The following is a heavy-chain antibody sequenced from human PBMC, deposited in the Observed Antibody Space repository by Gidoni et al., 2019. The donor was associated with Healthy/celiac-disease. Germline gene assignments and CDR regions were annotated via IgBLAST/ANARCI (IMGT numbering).Heavy chain of an antibody. CDR3: ARLGDTAMGSQYYFDY. Sequence: QLQLQESGPGLVKPSETLSLTCTVSGGSISSSSYYWGWIRQPPGKGLEWIGSIYYSGSTYYTPSLKSRVTISVDTSKTQFSLKLSSVTAADTAVYYCARLGDTAMGSQYYFDYWGQGTLVTVSS. J-gene: IGHJ4*02. V-gene: IGHV4-39*01. D-gene: IGHD5-18*01. CDR1: GGSISSSSYY. CDR2: IYYSGST.